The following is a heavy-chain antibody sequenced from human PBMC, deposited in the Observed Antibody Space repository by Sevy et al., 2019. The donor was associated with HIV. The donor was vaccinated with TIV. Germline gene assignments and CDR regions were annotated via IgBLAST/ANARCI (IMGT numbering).Heavy chain of an antibody. Sequence: GVSLRLSCAASGFPFSTYAMHWVRQAPGKGLEWLAVISSDGNTNYYADSVKGRFTISRDNSKNTLYLQMNSLRPADTATYYCARSGYSSNWYGGYFDYWGQGILVTVSS. CDR3: ARSGYSSNWYGGYFDY. CDR2: ISSDGNTN. CDR1: GFPFSTYA. J-gene: IGHJ4*02. D-gene: IGHD6-13*01. V-gene: IGHV3-30-3*01.